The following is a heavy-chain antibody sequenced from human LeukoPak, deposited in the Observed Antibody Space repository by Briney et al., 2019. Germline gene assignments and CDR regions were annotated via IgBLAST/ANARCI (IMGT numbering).Heavy chain of an antibody. Sequence: ASVKVSCKASGYTFTGYYMHWVRQAPGQGLEWMGRINPNSGGTNYAQKFQGRVTMTRDTSTSTVYMELSSLRSDDTAVYYCARGPPIITMIPTETFDIWGQGTMVTVSS. J-gene: IGHJ3*02. CDR2: INPNSGGT. CDR1: GYTFTGYY. D-gene: IGHD3-22*01. CDR3: ARGPPIITMIPTETFDI. V-gene: IGHV1-2*06.